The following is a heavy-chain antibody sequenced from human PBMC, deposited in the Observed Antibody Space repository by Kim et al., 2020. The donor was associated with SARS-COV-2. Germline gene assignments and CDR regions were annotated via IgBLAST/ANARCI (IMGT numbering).Heavy chain of an antibody. V-gene: IGHV3-48*03. D-gene: IGHD1-20*01. J-gene: IGHJ6*02. CDR1: GFTFSSYE. CDR2: ISSSGSTI. CDR3: ASASEYNWNVYGMDV. Sequence: GGSLRLSCAASGFTFSSYEMNWVRQAPGKGLEWVSYISSSGSTIYYADSVKGRFTISRDNAKNSLYLQMNSLRAEDTAVYYCASASEYNWNVYGMDVWGQGTTVTVSS.